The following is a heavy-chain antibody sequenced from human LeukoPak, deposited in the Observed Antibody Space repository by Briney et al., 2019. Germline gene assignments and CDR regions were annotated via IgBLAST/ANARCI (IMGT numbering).Heavy chain of an antibody. CDR3: VKAGIGVVGYFDY. J-gene: IGHJ4*02. CDR1: GFTFISYD. Sequence: QPGGSLRLSCAASGFTFISYDMNWVRQAPGKGLEWVSYISGSGGTIYYADSVKGRFTISRDNSKNTLYLQMNSLRDEDTALYYCVKAGIGVVGYFDYWGQGTLVTVSS. V-gene: IGHV3-48*03. CDR2: ISGSGGTI. D-gene: IGHD6-19*01.